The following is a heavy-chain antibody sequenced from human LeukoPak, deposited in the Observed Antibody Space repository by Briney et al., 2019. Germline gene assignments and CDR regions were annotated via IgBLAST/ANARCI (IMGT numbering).Heavy chain of an antibody. CDR3: AKDHRPYYDSSGYYDY. V-gene: IGHV3-9*03. CDR1: GFTFDDYA. J-gene: IGHJ4*02. D-gene: IGHD3-22*01. CDR2: ISWNSGII. Sequence: GRSLRLSCAASGFTFDDYAMHWVRQVPGKGLEWVSGISWNSGIIGYADSVKGRFTISRDNAKNSQYLQMNSLRAEDMALYYCAKDHRPYYDSSGYYDYWGQGTLVTVSS.